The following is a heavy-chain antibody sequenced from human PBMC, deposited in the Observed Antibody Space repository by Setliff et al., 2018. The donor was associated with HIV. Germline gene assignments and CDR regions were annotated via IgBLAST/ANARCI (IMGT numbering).Heavy chain of an antibody. V-gene: IGHV4-4*08. D-gene: IGHD4-17*01. J-gene: IGHJ4*02. CDR3: ASFMTTVVTPGPGHGDY. CDR2: IHTSGST. CDR1: GDSMSGYY. Sequence: SETLSLTCAVSGDSMSGYYWSWIRQSPGKKLEWIGYIHTSGSTNYSPSLKSRVTISLDTSNDRFSLRLSSVTAADTAVYYCASFMTTVVTPGPGHGDYWGQGILVTVSS.